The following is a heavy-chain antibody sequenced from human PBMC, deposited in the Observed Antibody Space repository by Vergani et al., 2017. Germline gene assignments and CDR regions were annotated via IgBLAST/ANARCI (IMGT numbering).Heavy chain of an antibody. CDR2: IIPILGIA. CDR3: ARGWQQLVTYYYYYMDV. D-gene: IGHD6-13*01. CDR1: GGTFSSYT. V-gene: IGHV1-69*02. Sequence: QVQLVQSGAEVKKPGSSVKVSCKASGGTFSSYTISWVRQAPGQGLEWMGRIIPILGIANYAQKFQGRVTITADKSTSTAYMELSSLRSEDTAVYYCARGWQQLVTYYYYYMDVWGKGTTVTVSS. J-gene: IGHJ6*03.